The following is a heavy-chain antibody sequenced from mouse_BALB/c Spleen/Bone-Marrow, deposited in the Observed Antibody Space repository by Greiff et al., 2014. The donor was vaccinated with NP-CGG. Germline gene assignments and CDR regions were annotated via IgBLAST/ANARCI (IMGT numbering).Heavy chain of an antibody. J-gene: IGHJ2*01. Sequence: LEESGAELMKPGASVKISCKATGYTFSSYWIEWIKQRPGHGLEWIGEILPGSVTTNYNGRFKGKATFTADTSSNTAYTQLSSLTSEDSAVYYCARDHFDHWGPGTTLTVSS. CDR1: GYTFSSYW. CDR3: ARDHFDH. V-gene: IGHV1-9*01. CDR2: ILPGSVTT.